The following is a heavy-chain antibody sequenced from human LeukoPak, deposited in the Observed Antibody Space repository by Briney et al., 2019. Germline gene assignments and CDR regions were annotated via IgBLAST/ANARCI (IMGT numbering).Heavy chain of an antibody. J-gene: IGHJ4*02. CDR3: ASAYCGGDCYPFDY. V-gene: IGHV3-7*01. CDR1: GFTFSSYW. Sequence: GGSLRLSCAASGFTFSSYWMSWVRQAPGKGLEWVANIKQDGSEKYYVDSVKGRFTISRDNAKNSLYLQMNSLRAEDTTVYYCASAYCGGDCYPFDYWGQGILVTVSS. CDR2: IKQDGSEK. D-gene: IGHD2-21*02.